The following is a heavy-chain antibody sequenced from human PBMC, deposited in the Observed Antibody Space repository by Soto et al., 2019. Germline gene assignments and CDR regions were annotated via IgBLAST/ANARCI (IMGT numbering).Heavy chain of an antibody. CDR1: GFIFSDLY. J-gene: IGHJ4*02. Sequence: GGSLRLSCAASGFIFSDLYMTCIRQAPGKGLEWVSYISGGGETIHYADSVRGRFTVSRDNARRSLYLQMNSLRAEDTAIYYCASHPYYYASGHWGQGTMVTVSS. V-gene: IGHV3-11*01. CDR2: ISGGGETI. D-gene: IGHD3-10*01. CDR3: ASHPYYYASGH.